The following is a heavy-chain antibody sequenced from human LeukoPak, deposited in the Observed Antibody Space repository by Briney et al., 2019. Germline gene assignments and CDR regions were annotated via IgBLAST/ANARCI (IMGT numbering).Heavy chain of an antibody. V-gene: IGHV4-59*01. J-gene: IGHJ5*02. D-gene: IGHD3-3*01. CDR2: IYYTGTT. CDR1: GGSMSTYY. CDR3: ARASSYDFWSGYSGTLWFDP. Sequence: SETLSLTCTVSGGSMSTYYWSWIRQSPGKGLDWIGHIYYTGTTSYNPSLKSRVTISVDTSKNQFSLKLSSVTAADTAVYYCARASSYDFWSGYSGTLWFDPWGQGTLVTVSS.